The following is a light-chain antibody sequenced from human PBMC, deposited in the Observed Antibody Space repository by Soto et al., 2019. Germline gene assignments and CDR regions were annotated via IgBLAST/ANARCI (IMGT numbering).Light chain of an antibody. J-gene: IGLJ2*01. V-gene: IGLV4-69*01. CDR2: LDSDGSH. CDR3: QTWGTGIHLV. CDR1: SGHSSYA. Sequence: QLVLTQSPSASASLGASVKLTCTLSSGHSSYAIAWHQQQPEKGPRYLMKLDSDGSHTKGDAIPDRFSGSSSGAARYLTISSLQSEDEADYYCQTWGTGIHLVFGGGTKLTVL.